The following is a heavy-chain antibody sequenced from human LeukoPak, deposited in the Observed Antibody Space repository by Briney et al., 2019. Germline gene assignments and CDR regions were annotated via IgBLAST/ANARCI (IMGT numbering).Heavy chain of an antibody. CDR3: ARAPRGDSSGYFPY. J-gene: IGHJ4*02. D-gene: IGHD3-22*01. CDR2: IIPIFGTA. Sequence: GASVTVSCTASGGTFSSYAISWVRQAPGQGLEWMGGIIPIFGTANYAQKFQGRVTITADESTSTAYMELSSLRSEDTAVYYCARAPRGDSSGYFPYWGQGTLVTVSS. CDR1: GGTFSSYA. V-gene: IGHV1-69*13.